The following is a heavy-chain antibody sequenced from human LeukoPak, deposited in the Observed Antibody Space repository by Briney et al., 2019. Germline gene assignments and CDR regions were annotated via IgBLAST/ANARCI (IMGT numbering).Heavy chain of an antibody. V-gene: IGHV1-18*01. D-gene: IGHD5-24*01. CDR1: GYIFTSYG. Sequence: ASVNVSCKASGYIFTSYGISWVRQAPGQGLEWMGWISAYNGNTNYAQKLQGRVTMTTDTSTSTAYMELRSLRSDDTAVYYCARKGRAARLEMATIDYWGQGPLVTVSS. CDR3: ARKGRAARLEMATIDY. CDR2: ISAYNGNT. J-gene: IGHJ4*02.